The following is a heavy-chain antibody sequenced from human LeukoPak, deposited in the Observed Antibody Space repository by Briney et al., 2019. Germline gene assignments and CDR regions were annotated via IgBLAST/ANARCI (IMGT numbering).Heavy chain of an antibody. D-gene: IGHD3-9*01. V-gene: IGHV3-23*01. CDR3: AKAEARQYFDWLLFDY. CDR2: ISGSGGST. Sequence: GGSLRLSCAASGFTFSSYAMSWVRQAPGKGLEWVSAISGSGGSTYYADSVKGRFTISRDNSKNTLYLQMNSLRAEDTAVYYCAKAEARQYFDWLLFDYWGQGTLVTVSS. J-gene: IGHJ4*02. CDR1: GFTFSSYA.